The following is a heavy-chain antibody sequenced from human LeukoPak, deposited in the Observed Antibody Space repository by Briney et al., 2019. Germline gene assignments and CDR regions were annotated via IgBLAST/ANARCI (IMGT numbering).Heavy chain of an antibody. CDR1: GFTFSSYS. Sequence: GGSLRLSCAASGFTFSSYSMNWVRQAPGKGLEWVSSISSSSSYIYYADSVKGRFTISRDNAKNSLYLQMNSLRAEDTAVYYCATHRDIVVVPAALKVLNVYWGQGTLVTVSS. V-gene: IGHV3-21*01. J-gene: IGHJ4*02. D-gene: IGHD2-2*01. CDR2: ISSSSSYI. CDR3: ATHRDIVVVPAALKVLNVY.